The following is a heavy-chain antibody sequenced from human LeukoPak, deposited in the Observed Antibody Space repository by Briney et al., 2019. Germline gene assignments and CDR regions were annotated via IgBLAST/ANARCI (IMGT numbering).Heavy chain of an antibody. J-gene: IGHJ6*02. CDR2: TYYRSKWYY. Sequence: SQTLSLTCATSGDSVSSISVAWNWIRQSPSRGLEWLGRTYYRSKWYYEYAISVKSRINISPDTSKNQFSLQLTSVTPEDTAVYYCSLARSEYHYGMDVWGQGTTVTASS. CDR1: GDSVSSISVA. CDR3: SLARSEYHYGMDV. V-gene: IGHV6-1*01.